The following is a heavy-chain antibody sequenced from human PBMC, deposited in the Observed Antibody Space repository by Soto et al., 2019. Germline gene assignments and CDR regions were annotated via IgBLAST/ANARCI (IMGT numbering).Heavy chain of an antibody. CDR3: AKDRTVDTAMGPFDY. V-gene: IGHV3-23*01. J-gene: IGHJ4*02. Sequence: PGGSLRLSCAASGFTFSSYAMSWVRQPPGTWLEWVSAISGTGGSTYYGDSVLGRFTISRDKSKNTLYLQMNSVKAEDTAVYYCAKDRTVDTAMGPFDYWAQGTLVTVSS. D-gene: IGHD5-18*01. CDR2: ISGTGGST. CDR1: GFTFSSYA.